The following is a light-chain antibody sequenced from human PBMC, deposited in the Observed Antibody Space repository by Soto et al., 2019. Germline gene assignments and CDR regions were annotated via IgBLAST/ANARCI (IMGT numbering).Light chain of an antibody. Sequence: EIVMTQSPATLSLSPGERAALSCRASLSINSELAWYQQKPGQPPRLLLYGASTRATGVPARFTGSESGSEFTLTISGLHSEDFAVYYCQQGHNWPLTFGQGTRLEI. CDR3: QQGHNWPLT. V-gene: IGKV3-15*01. CDR2: GAS. J-gene: IGKJ2*01. CDR1: LSINSE.